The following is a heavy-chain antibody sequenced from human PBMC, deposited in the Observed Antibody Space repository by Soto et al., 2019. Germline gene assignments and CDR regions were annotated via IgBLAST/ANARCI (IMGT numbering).Heavy chain of an antibody. V-gene: IGHV3-43*02. CDR3: PKLGLVPHSRSANYNGLDV. D-gene: IGHD6-6*01. Sequence: GGSLRLSCAASGFTFDDYAMHWVRQAPGKGLEWVSLISGDGGSTYYADSVKGRFTISRDNSKNSMYLQMNSLRTEDTALYYCPKLGLVPHSRSANYNGLDVWGQGTTVTVSS. CDR1: GFTFDDYA. J-gene: IGHJ6*02. CDR2: ISGDGGST.